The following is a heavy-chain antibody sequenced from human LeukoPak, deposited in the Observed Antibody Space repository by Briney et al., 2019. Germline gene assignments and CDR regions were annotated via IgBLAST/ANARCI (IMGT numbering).Heavy chain of an antibody. D-gene: IGHD3-22*01. CDR2: INHSGST. J-gene: IGHJ4*02. CDR1: GGSISSGGYY. CDR3: ARGLTPRRITMIVAEDY. Sequence: PSETLSLTCTVSGGSISSGGYYWSWIRQPPGKGLEWIGEINHSGSTNYNPSLKSRVTISVDTSKNQFSLKLSSVTAADTAVYYCARGLTPRRITMIVAEDYWGQGTLVTVSS. V-gene: IGHV4-39*07.